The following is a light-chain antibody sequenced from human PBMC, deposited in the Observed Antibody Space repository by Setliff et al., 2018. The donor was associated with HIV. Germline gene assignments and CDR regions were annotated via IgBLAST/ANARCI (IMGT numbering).Light chain of an antibody. CDR1: SNDIGGYNY. Sequence: QSALTQPASVSGSPGQTITISCTGTSNDIGGYNYVSWYQQHPGEAPKLIIYNVNNRPSGVSSRFSGSKSGNTASLSISELRAEDEADYYCCSYAGGNTFVFVTGTKVTVL. J-gene: IGLJ1*01. CDR3: CSYAGGNTFV. CDR2: NVN. V-gene: IGLV2-14*03.